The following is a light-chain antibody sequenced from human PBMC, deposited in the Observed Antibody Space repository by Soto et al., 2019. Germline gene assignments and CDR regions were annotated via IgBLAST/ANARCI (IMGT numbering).Light chain of an antibody. CDR1: QSISSY. Sequence: DIQMTQSPSSLSASVGDRVTITCRASQSISSYLNWYQQKPGKAPKLLIYAASSLQSGVPSRFSGSGYGTDFTLTISSLQSEDLATYYCQQSYSTPQTFGQGTKVEIK. CDR3: QQSYSTPQT. V-gene: IGKV1-39*01. J-gene: IGKJ1*01. CDR2: AAS.